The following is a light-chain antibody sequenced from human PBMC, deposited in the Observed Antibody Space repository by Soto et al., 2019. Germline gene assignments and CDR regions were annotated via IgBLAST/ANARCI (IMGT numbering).Light chain of an antibody. CDR2: QDS. V-gene: IGLV3-1*01. J-gene: IGLJ1*01. Sequence: SYELTQPPSVSVSPGQTASITCSGDKLGDKYACWYQQKPGQSPVLVIYQDSKRPSGIPERFSGSNSGNTATLTISGTQAMDEADYYCQAWDSSTHYGFGTGTKVTV. CDR1: KLGDKY. CDR3: QAWDSSTHYG.